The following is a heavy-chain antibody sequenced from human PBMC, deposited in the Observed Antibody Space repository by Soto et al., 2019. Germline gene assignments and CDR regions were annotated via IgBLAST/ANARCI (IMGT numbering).Heavy chain of an antibody. V-gene: IGHV1-18*04. D-gene: IGHD3-22*01. CDR1: GYTFTNYA. Sequence: QVQLVQSGTEVKKPGASVKVSCKASGYTFTNYAISWVRQAPGKGLEWTGWISAYSDRTNNAQNPQGRGPMPTATATSTACMEVRSLRSDGTAVYYCARDRDYYYDNSDKYHYHYAMDVWGQGTTVTISS. J-gene: IGHJ6*02. CDR2: ISAYSDRT. CDR3: ARDRDYYYDNSDKYHYHYAMDV.